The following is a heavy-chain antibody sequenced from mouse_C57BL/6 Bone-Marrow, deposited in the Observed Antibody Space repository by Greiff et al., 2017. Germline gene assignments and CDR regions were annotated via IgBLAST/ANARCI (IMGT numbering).Heavy chain of an antibody. D-gene: IGHD1-1*01. J-gene: IGHJ2*01. CDR1: GYAFSSSW. Sequence: VQLQQSGPELVKPGASVKISCKASGYAFSSSWMNWVKQRPGQGLEWIGRIYPGDGGTNYNGKFKGKATLTADKSSSTAYMQLSSLTSEDSAVYFCATTVVATDYWGQGTTLTVSS. CDR3: ATTVVATDY. CDR2: IYPGDGGT. V-gene: IGHV1-82*01.